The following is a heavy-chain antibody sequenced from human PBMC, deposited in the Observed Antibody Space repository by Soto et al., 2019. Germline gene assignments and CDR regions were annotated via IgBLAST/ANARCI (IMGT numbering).Heavy chain of an antibody. CDR1: GGSFSGYY. D-gene: IGHD5-18*01. Sequence: QVQLQQWGAGLLKPSETLSLTCAAYGGSFSGYYWSWIRQPPGTGLEWIGEINHSGSTNYNPSLKSRVTISVDTSKNQFSLKLSSVTAADTAVYYCARVGYSYGSNFDYWGQGTLVTVSS. V-gene: IGHV4-34*01. CDR2: INHSGST. CDR3: ARVGYSYGSNFDY. J-gene: IGHJ4*02.